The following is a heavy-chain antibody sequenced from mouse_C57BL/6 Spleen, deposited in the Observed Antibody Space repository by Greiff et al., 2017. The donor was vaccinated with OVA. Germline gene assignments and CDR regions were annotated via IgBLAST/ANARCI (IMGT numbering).Heavy chain of an antibody. CDR2: IDPSDSYT. Sequence: VKLQESGAELVKPGASVKLSCKASGYTFTSYWMQWVKQRPGQGLEWIGEIDPSDSYTNYNQKFKGKATLTVDTSSSTAYMQLSSLTSEDSAVYYCARGGFAYWGQGTLVTVS. CDR3: ARGGFAY. J-gene: IGHJ3*01. CDR1: GYTFTSYW. V-gene: IGHV1-50*01.